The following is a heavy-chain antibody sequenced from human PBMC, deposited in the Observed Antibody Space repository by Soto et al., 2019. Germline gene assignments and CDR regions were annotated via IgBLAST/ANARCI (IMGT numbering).Heavy chain of an antibody. V-gene: IGHV4-31*11. CDR1: GGSLRSATYY. CDR2: FYHSGST. Sequence: LSLTCAVSGGSLRSATYYWSWIRQHPGKGLEWIGYFYHSGSTYYKPSLRSRVTISLDTSKNQFSLNLRSVADADTAIYYCAREETGNDALDIWGQGTLVTVSS. D-gene: IGHD1-1*01. J-gene: IGHJ3*02. CDR3: AREETGNDALDI.